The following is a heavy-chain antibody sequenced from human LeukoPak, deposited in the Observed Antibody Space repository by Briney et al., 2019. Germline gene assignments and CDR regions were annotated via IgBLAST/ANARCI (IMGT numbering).Heavy chain of an antibody. D-gene: IGHD1-26*01. V-gene: IGHV3-33*01. CDR1: GFTFSRYA. J-gene: IGHJ4*02. CDR3: ARHGSWEIDY. CDR2: IWFDGGNK. Sequence: GGSLRLSCVASGFTFSRYAMHWVRQAPGKGLEWVAAIWFDGGNKYYADSVKGRFTISRDTSKNTLYLQMNNLRADDTAVYYCARHGSWEIDYWGQGTLVTVSS.